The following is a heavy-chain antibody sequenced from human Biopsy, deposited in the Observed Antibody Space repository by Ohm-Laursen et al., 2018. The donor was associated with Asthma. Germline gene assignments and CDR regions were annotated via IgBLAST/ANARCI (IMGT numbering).Heavy chain of an antibody. D-gene: IGHD3-3*01. V-gene: IGHV3-23*01. CDR2: ISGSGGST. CDR3: AKWDTYYDFWSGYYTRYNYYYYGMDV. CDR1: GFTFSSYA. Sequence: SLRLSCAASGFTFSSYAMSWVRQAPGKGLEWVSAISGSGGSTYYADSVKGRFTISRDNSKNTLYLQMNSLRAEDTAAYYCAKWDTYYDFWSGYYTRYNYYYYGMDVWGQGTTVTVSS. J-gene: IGHJ6*02.